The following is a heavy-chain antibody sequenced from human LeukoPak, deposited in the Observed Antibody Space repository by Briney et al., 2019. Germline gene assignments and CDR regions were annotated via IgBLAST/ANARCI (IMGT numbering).Heavy chain of an antibody. D-gene: IGHD5-18*01. CDR3: ARENGYGYDY. J-gene: IGHJ4*02. V-gene: IGHV7-4-1*02. CDR1: GYTFTSYD. CDR2: INANTGNP. Sequence: ASVKVSCKASGYTFTSYDINWVRQATGQGLEWMGWINANTGNPTYAQGFTGRFVFSLDTSVSTAYLQINSLKAEDTAVYYCARENGYGYDYWGQGTLVTVSS.